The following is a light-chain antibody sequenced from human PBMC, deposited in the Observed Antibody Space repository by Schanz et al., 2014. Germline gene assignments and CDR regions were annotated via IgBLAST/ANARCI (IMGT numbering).Light chain of an antibody. CDR2: ANT. Sequence: QSVLTQPPSVSGAPGQRVTISCNGSTSNIGSGFQVHWYRQLPGSAPTLVIYANTLRPSGVPDRFSGSKSGTSASLAITGLQGEDEADYYCQSYDSTLRRVFGGGTKLTVL. CDR1: TSNIGSGFQ. CDR3: QSYDSTLRRV. V-gene: IGLV1-40*01. J-gene: IGLJ2*01.